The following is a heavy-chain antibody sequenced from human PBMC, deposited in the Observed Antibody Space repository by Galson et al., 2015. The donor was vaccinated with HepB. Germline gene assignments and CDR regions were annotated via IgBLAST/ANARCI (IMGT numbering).Heavy chain of an antibody. CDR3: ARIGGYYQFDY. CDR1: GFTFSSFT. V-gene: IGHV3-48*04. CDR2: ISTNAATI. D-gene: IGHD3-22*01. J-gene: IGHJ4*02. Sequence: SLRLSYAASGFTFSSFTMNWVRQTPGKGLEWVSYISTNAATIYYADSVKGRFTISRDNAKNSLSLQMSSLRAEDTAVYYCARIGGYYQFDYWGQGTLVTVSS.